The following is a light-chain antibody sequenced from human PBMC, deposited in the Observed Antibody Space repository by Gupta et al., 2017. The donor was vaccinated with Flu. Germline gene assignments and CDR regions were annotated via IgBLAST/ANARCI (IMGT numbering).Light chain of an antibody. Sequence: DMQMTQSPSSLSASVRDRVIITCRASQSFSSYLNWFQKKPGKAHKLLIYAASSLQSGVPSRFSGSGSVTEFTLTISSLQPDDFATYVCQQSYTTPYTFGHGTMVEIK. CDR1: QSFSSY. CDR3: QQSYTTPYT. V-gene: IGKV1-39*01. CDR2: AAS. J-gene: IGKJ2*01.